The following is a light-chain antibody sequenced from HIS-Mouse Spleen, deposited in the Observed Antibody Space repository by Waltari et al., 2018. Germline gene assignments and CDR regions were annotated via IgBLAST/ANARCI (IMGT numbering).Light chain of an antibody. CDR3: SSYTSSSTLG. V-gene: IGLV2-14*03. Sequence: QSALTPPASVSGSPGQSITISCTGTSSDVGGYNYVLWYQQHPGKAPKLMIYDVSNRPSGVSNRFSGSKSGNTASLTISGLQAEDEADYYCSSYTSSSTLGFGGGTKLTVL. CDR2: DVS. J-gene: IGLJ3*02. CDR1: SSDVGGYNY.